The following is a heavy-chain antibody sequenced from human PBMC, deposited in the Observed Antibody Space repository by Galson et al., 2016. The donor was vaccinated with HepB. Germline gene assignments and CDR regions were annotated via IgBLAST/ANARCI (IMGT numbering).Heavy chain of an antibody. Sequence: SLRLSCAASGFNFANAWMNWVRQAPGKGLEWVAVFTYDGNSQYYGDSVKGRFTVSRDYSKNTLYLQMNSLRAEDTAVYYCAKEQSSGYYRTADYWGQGTLVTVSS. V-gene: IGHV3-30*18. J-gene: IGHJ4*02. CDR2: FTYDGNSQ. CDR1: GFNFANAW. CDR3: AKEQSSGYYRTADY. D-gene: IGHD3-22*01.